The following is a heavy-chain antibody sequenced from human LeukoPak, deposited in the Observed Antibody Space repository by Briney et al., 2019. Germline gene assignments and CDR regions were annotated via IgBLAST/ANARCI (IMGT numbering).Heavy chain of an antibody. CDR3: ARAPGKYSGSYYVGDY. J-gene: IGHJ4*02. V-gene: IGHV1-18*01. D-gene: IGHD1-26*01. CDR2: ISAYNGNT. Sequence: ASVKVSCKASGYTFTSYGISWVRQAPGQGLEWMGWISAYNGNTNYAQKLQGRVTMITDTSTSTAFMELRSLRSDDTAVYYCARAPGKYSGSYYVGDYWGQGTLVTVSS. CDR1: GYTFTSYG.